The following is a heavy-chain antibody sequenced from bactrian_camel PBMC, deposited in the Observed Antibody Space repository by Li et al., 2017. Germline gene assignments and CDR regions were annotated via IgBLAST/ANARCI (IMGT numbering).Heavy chain of an antibody. CDR1: GFTVSSYA. V-gene: IGHV3S40*01. J-gene: IGHJ6*01. D-gene: IGHD2*01. CDR3: AARRCGFSGDWFRADDYPT. CDR2: INGGGDST. Sequence: EVQLVESGGGSVQSGGSLRLSCAASGFTVSSYAMSWVRQAPGKGLEWVSRINGGGDSTYYADSVKGRFTISQDNPKNTVFLQMNNMRVEDTAMYYCAARRCGFSGDWFRADDYPTWGQGTQVTVS.